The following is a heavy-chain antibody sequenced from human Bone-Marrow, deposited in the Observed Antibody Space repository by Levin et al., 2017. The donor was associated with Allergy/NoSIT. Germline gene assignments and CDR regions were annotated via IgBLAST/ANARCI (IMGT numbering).Heavy chain of an antibody. V-gene: IGHV4-4*07. J-gene: IGHJ4*02. Sequence: SETLSLTCSVSGDFISNHYWNWIRQPAGKGLEWIGRIYDGGKPTYNLSLKSRVTMSVDTSKNQFSLKLTFVTAADTAVYFCARAHSDPQSKKWSMFGDWGRGILVTVSS. CDR2: IYDGGKP. CDR3: ARAHSDPQSKKWSMFGD. CDR1: GDFISNHY. D-gene: IGHD2-15*01.